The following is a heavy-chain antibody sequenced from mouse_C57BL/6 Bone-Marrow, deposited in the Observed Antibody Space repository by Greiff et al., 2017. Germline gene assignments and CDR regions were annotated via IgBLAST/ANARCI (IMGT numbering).Heavy chain of an antibody. D-gene: IGHD1-1*01. CDR2: IDPSDSYT. CDR3: ARGYGSSYDAMDY. J-gene: IGHJ4*01. Sequence: VQLQQPGAELVKPGASVKLSCKASGYTFTSYWMQRVKQRPGQGLEWIGEIDPSDSYTNYNQKFKGKATLTVDTSSSTAYMQLSSLTSEDSAVYYCARGYGSSYDAMDYWGQGTSVTVSS. V-gene: IGHV1-50*01. CDR1: GYTFTSYW.